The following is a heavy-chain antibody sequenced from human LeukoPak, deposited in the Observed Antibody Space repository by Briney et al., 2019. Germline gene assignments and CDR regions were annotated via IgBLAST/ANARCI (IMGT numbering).Heavy chain of an antibody. V-gene: IGHV3-7*01. D-gene: IGHD3-22*01. CDR3: ARGRAYDSSGYGPFDY. J-gene: IGHJ4*02. CDR2: IKQDGSEK. CDR1: GFTFSSYW. Sequence: GGSLRLSCAASGFTFSSYWMSWVRQAPGKGLEWVANIKQDGSEKYYVDSVKGRFTISRDNAKNSLYLQMNSLRAEDTAVYYCARGRAYDSSGYGPFDYWGQGTLVTVSS.